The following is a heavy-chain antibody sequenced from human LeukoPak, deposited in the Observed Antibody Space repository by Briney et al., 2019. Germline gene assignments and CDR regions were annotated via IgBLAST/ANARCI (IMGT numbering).Heavy chain of an antibody. V-gene: IGHV3-30*04. CDR2: ISYDGSNK. J-gene: IGHJ4*02. D-gene: IGHD3-10*01. CDR3: ARAPYGSGSYSGSDY. CDR1: GFTFSSYV. Sequence: GGSLRLSCAASGFTFSSYVMHWVRQAPGKGLEWVAVISYDGSNKYYADSVKGRFTISRDNSKNTLYLQMNSLRAEDTAVYYCARAPYGSGSYSGSDYWGQGTLVTVSS.